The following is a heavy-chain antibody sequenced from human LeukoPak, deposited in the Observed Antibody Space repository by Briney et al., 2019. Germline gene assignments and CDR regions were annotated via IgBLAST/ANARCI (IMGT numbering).Heavy chain of an antibody. D-gene: IGHD3-16*01. Sequence: GGSLRLSCAASGFTFSSYSMNWVRQAPGKGLEWVSSISSSSSYIYYADSVKGRFTISRDNAKNSLYLQMNSLRAEDTAVYYCARVWGRAGGYFDYWGQGTLVTVSS. J-gene: IGHJ4*02. V-gene: IGHV3-21*01. CDR2: ISSSSSYI. CDR1: GFTFSSYS. CDR3: ARVWGRAGGYFDY.